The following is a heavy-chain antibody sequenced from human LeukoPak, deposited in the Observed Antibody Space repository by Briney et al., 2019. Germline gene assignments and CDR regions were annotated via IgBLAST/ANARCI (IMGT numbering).Heavy chain of an antibody. Sequence: GGSLRLSCAASGFTFSSYWMSWVRQAPGKGLEWVANIKQDGSEKYHVDSVKGRFTISRDNAKNSLYLQMNSLRAEDTAVYYCARDRAFGGVIGAFDIWGQGTMVTVSS. CDR3: ARDRAFGGVIGAFDI. V-gene: IGHV3-7*01. CDR1: GFTFSSYW. J-gene: IGHJ3*02. CDR2: IKQDGSEK. D-gene: IGHD3-16*01.